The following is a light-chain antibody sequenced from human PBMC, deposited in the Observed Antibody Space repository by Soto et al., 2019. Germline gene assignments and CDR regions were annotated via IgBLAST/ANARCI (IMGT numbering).Light chain of an antibody. CDR2: AAS. CDR3: QPYNNWPFS. Sequence: EIVLTQSAGTLSLSPVEGATLSCSASQSVSSSYSARQQQTPGAATSLLIYAASSRATGTPARFSGSGSETDSPLTISGLRSEDSAVYFRQPYNNWPFSFGQGTRLEIK. CDR1: QSVSSSY. J-gene: IGKJ5*01. V-gene: IGKV3D-20*02.